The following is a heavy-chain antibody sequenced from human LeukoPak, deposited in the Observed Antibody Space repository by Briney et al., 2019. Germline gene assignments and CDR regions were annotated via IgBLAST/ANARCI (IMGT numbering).Heavy chain of an antibody. CDR2: NSDGSTT. CDR3: ARHRSSWLIDY. D-gene: IGHD6-6*01. CDR1: GFTFSSYW. V-gene: IGHV3-74*01. Sequence: PGGSLRLSCAASGFTFSSYWMHWVRQGPGKGLVWVSRNSDGSTTIYADSVKGRFTISRDNAKNTLYMQMNSLRAEDTAVYYCARHRSSWLIDYWGQGTLVTVSS. J-gene: IGHJ4*02.